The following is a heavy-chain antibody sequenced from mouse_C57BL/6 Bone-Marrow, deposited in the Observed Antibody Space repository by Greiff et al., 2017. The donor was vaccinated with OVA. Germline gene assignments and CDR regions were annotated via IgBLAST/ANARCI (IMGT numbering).Heavy chain of an antibody. D-gene: IGHD1-1*01. Sequence: EVMLVESGGGLVQPGGSLSLSCAASGFTFTDYYMSWVRQPPGKALEWLGFIRNKANGYTTEYSASVKGRFTISRDNSQSILYLQMNALRAEDSATYYCARSPYGSLDYWGQGTTLTVSS. V-gene: IGHV7-3*01. CDR2: IRNKANGYTT. J-gene: IGHJ2*01. CDR1: GFTFTDYY. CDR3: ARSPYGSLDY.